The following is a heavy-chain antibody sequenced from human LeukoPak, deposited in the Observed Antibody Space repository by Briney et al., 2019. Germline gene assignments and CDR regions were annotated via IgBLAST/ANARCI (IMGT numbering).Heavy chain of an antibody. Sequence: ASVKVSFKCSGYTFTSYAMHWVRQAPGQRLEWMGWINAGNGNTKYSQKFQGRVTITRDTSASTAYMEMSSLRSEDTAVYYCARVGYDILTGYYRYGMDVWGKGTTVTVSS. CDR2: INAGNGNT. CDR1: GYTFTSYA. J-gene: IGHJ6*04. D-gene: IGHD3-9*01. V-gene: IGHV1-3*01. CDR3: ARVGYDILTGYYRYGMDV.